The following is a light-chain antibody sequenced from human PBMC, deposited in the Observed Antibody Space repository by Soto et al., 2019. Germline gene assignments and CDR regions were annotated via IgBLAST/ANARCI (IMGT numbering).Light chain of an antibody. J-gene: IGLJ1*01. CDR3: QSYASSLSYV. V-gene: IGLV1-40*01. CDR1: SSNIGAGYD. Sequence: QSVLTQPPSVSGAPGQRVTISCTGSSSNIGAGYDVHWYQQLPGTAPKLLTYGNSNRPSGVPDRFSGSKSGTSASLAITGLQAEDEADYYCQSYASSLSYVFGTGTKVTVL. CDR2: GNS.